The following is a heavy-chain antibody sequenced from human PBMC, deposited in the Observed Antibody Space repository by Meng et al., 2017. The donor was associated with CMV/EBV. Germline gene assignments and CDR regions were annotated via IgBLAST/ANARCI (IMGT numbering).Heavy chain of an antibody. CDR1: GFTVSSNY. J-gene: IGHJ1*01. CDR3: ASYSSGWYIQH. CDR2: IYSGGST. Sequence: VKLGESGVGLAQPGGSLILACPSSGFTVSSNYMSWVRQAPGKGLEWVSVIYSGGSTYYADSVKGRFTISRDNSKNTLYLQMNSLRAEDTAVYYCASYSSGWYIQHWGQGTLVTVSS. D-gene: IGHD6-19*01. V-gene: IGHV3-66*01.